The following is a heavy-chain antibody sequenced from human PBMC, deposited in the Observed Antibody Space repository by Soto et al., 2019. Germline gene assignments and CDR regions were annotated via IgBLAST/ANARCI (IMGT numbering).Heavy chain of an antibody. D-gene: IGHD2-8*02. Sequence: EVQLVESGGGLVQPGGSLRLSCAASGFTFYTDWMSWVRQAPGKWLEWVATITSDGSAKYYVDSVKGRFTISRDNAMNSLYLQMNGLRAEDTAVYYCAGEHWWRFEPWGQGTLVTVSS. CDR1: GFTFYTDW. CDR3: AGEHWWRFEP. V-gene: IGHV3-7*01. CDR2: ITSDGSAK. J-gene: IGHJ5*02.